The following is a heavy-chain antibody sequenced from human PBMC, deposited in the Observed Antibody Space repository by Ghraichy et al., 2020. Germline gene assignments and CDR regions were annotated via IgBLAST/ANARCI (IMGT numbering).Heavy chain of an antibody. CDR3: VNSVNRGNTYRSLDW. CDR2: ITTDGGAT. V-gene: IGHV3-64D*06. CDR1: GFTFSNYF. Sequence: GGSLRLSCSASGFTFSNYFMHWVRQAPGKGLEYVSVITTDGGATYYTDSVRGRFTISRDNSKNTLYLQMSSLRTEDSALYYCVNSVNRGNTYRSLDWWGQGTLVTVSS. D-gene: IGHD1-14*01. J-gene: IGHJ4*02.